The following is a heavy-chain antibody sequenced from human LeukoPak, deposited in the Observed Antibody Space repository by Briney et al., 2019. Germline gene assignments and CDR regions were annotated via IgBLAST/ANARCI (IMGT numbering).Heavy chain of an antibody. CDR1: GFTFDDYA. CDR3: ARMVGDTAMVTNWFDP. V-gene: IGHV3-9*01. D-gene: IGHD5-18*01. Sequence: GRSLRLSCAASGFTFDDYAMHWVRQAPGKGLEWVSGISWNSGSIGYADSVKGRFTISRDNAKNSLYLQMNSLRAEDTAVYYCARMVGDTAMVTNWFDPWGQGTLVTVSS. CDR2: ISWNSGSI. J-gene: IGHJ5*02.